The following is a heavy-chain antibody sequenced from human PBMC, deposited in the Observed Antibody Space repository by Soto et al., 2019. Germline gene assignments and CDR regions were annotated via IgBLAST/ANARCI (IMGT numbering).Heavy chain of an antibody. Sequence: QVQLVQSGAEVKKPGASVKVSCKAYGYTFPNYGIIWVRQAPGQGLEWMGWISAYNGITDYAEKLQVRVTMTTDTSTNTAYMDLRSLKSDDTAVYYCARGHSSSWPDYWGPGTLVTVSS. V-gene: IGHV1-18*01. D-gene: IGHD6-13*01. CDR3: ARGHSSSWPDY. CDR1: GYTFPNYG. CDR2: ISAYNGIT. J-gene: IGHJ4*02.